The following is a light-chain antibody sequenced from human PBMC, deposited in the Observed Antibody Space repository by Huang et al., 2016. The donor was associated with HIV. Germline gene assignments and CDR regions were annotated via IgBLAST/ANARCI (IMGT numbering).Light chain of an antibody. CDR2: KVS. J-gene: IGKJ2*01. V-gene: IGKV2-30*02. CDR1: QSLVHSDGNTY. Sequence: DVVMTQSPVSLPVTLGQSASISCRSSQSLVHSDGNTYVNWFHQRPGQSPRRLIYKVSNRDSVVPDRFSGSGSGTDFTLKISRVEADDVGVYYCMQGTFWYTFGQGTKVEIK. CDR3: MQGTFWYT.